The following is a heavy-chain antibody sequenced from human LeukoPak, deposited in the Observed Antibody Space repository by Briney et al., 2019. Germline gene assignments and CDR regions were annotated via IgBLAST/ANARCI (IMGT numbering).Heavy chain of an antibody. V-gene: IGHV1-69*04. CDR3: ARAAGDYDAFDI. D-gene: IGHD4-17*01. Sequence: ASVKVSCKASGGTFSSYAISWVGQAPGHGLEWMGRIIPILGIANYAQKFQGRVTITADKSTSTAYMELSSLRSEDTAVYYCARAAGDYDAFDIWGQGTMVTVSS. CDR2: IIPILGIA. J-gene: IGHJ3*02. CDR1: GGTFSSYA.